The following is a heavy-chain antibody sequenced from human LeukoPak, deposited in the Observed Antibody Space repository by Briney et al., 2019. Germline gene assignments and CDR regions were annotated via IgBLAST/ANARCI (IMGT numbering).Heavy chain of an antibody. Sequence: GGSLRLSCAASGFAFSSYWMHWVRQAPGKGLVWVSRLNGDGSDTTYVDSVKGRFTISRDNARNTLYLHMNSLRVEDTAVYYCARRKVYEFGEGYNYGMDVWGQGTTVTVSS. CDR1: GFAFSSYW. CDR2: LNGDGSDT. V-gene: IGHV3-74*03. J-gene: IGHJ6*02. D-gene: IGHD2-8*01. CDR3: ARRKVYEFGEGYNYGMDV.